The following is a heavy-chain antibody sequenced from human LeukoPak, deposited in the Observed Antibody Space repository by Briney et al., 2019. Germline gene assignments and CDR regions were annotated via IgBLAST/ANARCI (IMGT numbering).Heavy chain of an antibody. J-gene: IGHJ3*02. CDR3: ARTEGDSKIAFDI. V-gene: IGHV7-4-1*02. D-gene: IGHD4-11*01. CDR2: INTNTGSP. Sequence: PVAPVKVSCKASGYTFTSYAMNWVRQAPGQGLEWMGWINTNTGSPTYAQGFTGRFVFSLDTSVSTAYLQISSLKAEDTAVYYCARTEGDSKIAFDIWGQGTMVTVSS. CDR1: GYTFTSYA.